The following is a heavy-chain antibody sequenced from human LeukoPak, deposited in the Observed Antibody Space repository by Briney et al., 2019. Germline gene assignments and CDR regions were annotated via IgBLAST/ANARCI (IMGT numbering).Heavy chain of an antibody. V-gene: IGHV4-34*01. CDR2: INHSGST. CDR1: GGSFSGYY. J-gene: IGHJ6*03. CDR3: ARQEYSSGWPYYYYYMDV. D-gene: IGHD6-19*01. Sequence: SETLSLTCAVYGGSFSGYYWSWIRQPPGKGLEWIGEINHSGSTNYNPSLKSRVTISVDTSKNQFSLKLSSVTAADTAVYYCARQEYSSGWPYYYYYMDVWGKGTTVTISS.